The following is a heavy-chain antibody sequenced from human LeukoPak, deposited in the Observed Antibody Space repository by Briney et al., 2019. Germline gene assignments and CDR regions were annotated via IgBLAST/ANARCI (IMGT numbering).Heavy chain of an antibody. D-gene: IGHD3-22*01. J-gene: IGHJ4*02. CDR1: GGSISSSSYY. CDR2: IYYSGST. CDR3: AREKTDSSGYSSKYYFDY. Sequence: SETLSLTCTVSGGSISSSSYYWGWIRQPPGKGLEWIGSIYYSGSTYYNPSLKSRVTISVDTSKNQFSLKLSSVTAADTAVYYCAREKTDSSGYSSKYYFDYWGQGTLVTVSS. V-gene: IGHV4-39*07.